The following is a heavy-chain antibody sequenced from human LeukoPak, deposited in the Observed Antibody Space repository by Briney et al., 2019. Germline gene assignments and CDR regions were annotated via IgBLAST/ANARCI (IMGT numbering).Heavy chain of an antibody. CDR1: GFTFSSYA. J-gene: IGHJ6*02. CDR2: INHSGST. CDR3: ARGPPRFLEWFLYYYGMDV. V-gene: IGHV4-34*01. D-gene: IGHD3-3*01. Sequence: PGGSLRLSCAASGFTFSSYAMSWVRQPPGKGLEWIGEINHSGSTNYNPSLKSRVTISVDTSKNQFSLKLSSVTAADTAVYYCARGPPRFLEWFLYYYGMDVWGQGTTVTVSS.